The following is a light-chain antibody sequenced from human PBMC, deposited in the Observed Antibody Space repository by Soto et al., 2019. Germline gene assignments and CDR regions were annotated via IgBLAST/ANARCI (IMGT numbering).Light chain of an antibody. CDR1: QDISNY. J-gene: IGKJ4*01. Sequence: DIQMTQSPSSLSASVGDRVTITCQASQDISNYLSWYQQRPGKAPKLLIYDSSNLETGVPSRFSGGGSGTHFTFTISSLQPEDIATYYCQQSDSLPLTFGGGTKVHIK. CDR2: DSS. V-gene: IGKV1-33*01. CDR3: QQSDSLPLT.